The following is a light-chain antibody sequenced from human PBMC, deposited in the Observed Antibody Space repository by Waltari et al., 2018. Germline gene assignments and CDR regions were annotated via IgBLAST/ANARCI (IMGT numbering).Light chain of an antibody. CDR3: QQYNLWPWT. J-gene: IGKJ1*01. CDR2: GAS. V-gene: IGKV3-15*01. CDR1: QGVGNK. Sequence: PPPRRASQGVGNKLAWYQKKPDQAPRLLIYGASTRAAVIAARFSGSGSGTVFTLTISSLQSEDFAIYYCQQYNLWPWTFDQGTKVDIK.